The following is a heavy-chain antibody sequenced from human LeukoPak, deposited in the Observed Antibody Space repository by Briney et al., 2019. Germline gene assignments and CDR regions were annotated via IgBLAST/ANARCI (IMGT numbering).Heavy chain of an antibody. CDR3: ARDFPSSGWYHPFDY. V-gene: IGHV1-2*02. CDR2: INPNSGGT. J-gene: IGHJ4*02. Sequence: VASVKVSCKASGYTFTDYFIHWVRQAPGQGLEWMGWINPNSGGTNYAQKFQGRVTMTRDTSISTVYMELSRLRSDDTAVYYCARDFPSSGWYHPFDYWGQGILVTVSS. D-gene: IGHD6-19*01. CDR1: GYTFTDYF.